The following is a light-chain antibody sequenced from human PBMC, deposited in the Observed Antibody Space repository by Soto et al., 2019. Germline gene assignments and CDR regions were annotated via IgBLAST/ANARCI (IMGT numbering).Light chain of an antibody. CDR2: RND. Sequence: QSVLTQSASVSGTPGQGVTISCSGSSSNIGGNYIFWYQQLPGAAPKLLIYRNDQRPSGVPDRFSGSKSGASASLAISGLRSEDEAYYYCAAWPDSLKVFGGGTKVTVL. J-gene: IGLJ2*01. CDR3: AAWPDSLKV. V-gene: IGLV1-47*01. CDR1: SSNIGGNY.